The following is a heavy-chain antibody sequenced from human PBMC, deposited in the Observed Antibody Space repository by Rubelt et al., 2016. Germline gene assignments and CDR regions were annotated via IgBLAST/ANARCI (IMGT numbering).Heavy chain of an antibody. Sequence: EVQLVESGGGLVQPGGSLRLSRAGSGFRWMNWVRQAPGKGLEWVAILKKDGSEVIYVDSVKGRFTISRDNANNSLYLQMNSLRADNRVASYRAGGRGWLSDNWGQGTLVTVSS. J-gene: IGHJ4*02. CDR2: LKKDGSEV. CDR3: AGGRGWLSDN. D-gene: IGHD6-19*01. CDR1: GFRW. V-gene: IGHV3-7*01.